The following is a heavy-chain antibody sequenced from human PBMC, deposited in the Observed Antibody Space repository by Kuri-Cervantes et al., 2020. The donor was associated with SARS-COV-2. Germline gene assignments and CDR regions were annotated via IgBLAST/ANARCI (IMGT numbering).Heavy chain of an antibody. Sequence: GGSLRLSCAASGFTFSSYWMHWVRQAPGKGLVWVSRINSDGSSTSYADPVKGRFTISRDNAKNTLYLQMNSLRAEDTAVYYCARDYQYYYGSGSYYLVYYYYGMDVWGQGTTVTVSS. J-gene: IGHJ6*02. CDR2: INSDGSST. V-gene: IGHV3-74*01. CDR1: GFTFSSYW. D-gene: IGHD3-10*01. CDR3: ARDYQYYYGSGSYYLVYYYYGMDV.